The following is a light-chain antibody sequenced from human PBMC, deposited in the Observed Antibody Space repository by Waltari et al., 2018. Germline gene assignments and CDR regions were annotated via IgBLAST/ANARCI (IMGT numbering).Light chain of an antibody. CDR2: AAS. J-gene: IGKJ4*01. Sequence: DIQMTQSPSSVSASVGDRVTITSRASQPISTWLAWYQQKPGTAPKLLIYAASNLQSGFPSRFRGSGSGTYFTLTIRSLQPEAFATYYCHQANSFPVTFGGGTKVEIK. CDR1: QPISTW. V-gene: IGKV1-12*01. CDR3: HQANSFPVT.